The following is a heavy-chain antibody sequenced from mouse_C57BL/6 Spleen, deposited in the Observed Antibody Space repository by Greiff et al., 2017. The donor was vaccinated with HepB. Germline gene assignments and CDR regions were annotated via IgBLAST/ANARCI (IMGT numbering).Heavy chain of an antibody. CDR3: ARDVDGSSPMDY. J-gene: IGHJ4*01. Sequence: EVKLQESGPGLVKPSQSLSLTCSVTGYSITSGYYWNWIRQFPGNKLEWMGYISYDGSNNYNPSLKNRISITRDTSKNQFFLKLNSVTTEDTATYYCARDVDGSSPMDYWGQGTSVTVSS. V-gene: IGHV3-6*01. CDR2: ISYDGSN. D-gene: IGHD1-1*01. CDR1: GYSITSGYY.